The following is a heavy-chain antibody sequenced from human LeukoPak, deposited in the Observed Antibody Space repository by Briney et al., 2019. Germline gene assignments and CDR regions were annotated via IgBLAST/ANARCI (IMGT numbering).Heavy chain of an antibody. J-gene: IGHJ5*02. CDR2: ISCSGTI. V-gene: IGHV4-4*07. CDR3: ARDSGTTGEVKFDP. Sequence: PSETLSLTSTVSGGSINSYWSWIRPPAGKGLEWIGRISCSGTITYNPALQSRLSISIDTSKNQFSLHMMSVTAADTAVYYCARDSGTTGEVKFDPWGQGTLVTVSS. D-gene: IGHD3-10*01. CDR1: GGSINSY.